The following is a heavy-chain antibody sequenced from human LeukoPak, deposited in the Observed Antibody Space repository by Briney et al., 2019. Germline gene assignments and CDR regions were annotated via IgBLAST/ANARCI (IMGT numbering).Heavy chain of an antibody. V-gene: IGHV3-33*06. J-gene: IGHJ6*02. Sequence: GGSLRLSCAASGFTFSSYGMHWVRQAPGKGLEWVAVILSDGSKEFYTDSVKGRFTISRDNSKNTLYLQMNSLRAEDTAVYYCAKDRDGGKNYYYYGMDVWGQGTTVTVSS. CDR1: GFTFSSYG. CDR2: ILSDGSKE. D-gene: IGHD4-23*01. CDR3: AKDRDGGKNYYYYGMDV.